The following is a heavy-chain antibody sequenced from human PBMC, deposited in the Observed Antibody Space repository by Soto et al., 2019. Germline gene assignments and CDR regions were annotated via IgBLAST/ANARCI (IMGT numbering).Heavy chain of an antibody. D-gene: IGHD2-2*01. V-gene: IGHV4-39*01. CDR2: IYYTGSI. J-gene: IGHJ5*02. Sequence: QLQLQESSPGLVKPSETLSLTCTVSGGSISNSLNYWGWIRQPPGKGLEWIGTIYYTGSIYYNPSLKCRVTIAVDTSRNQFSLRLSSVTAADTAVYYCARQGRCSISSCYDVGSPYNYFNPWGQGTLVTVST. CDR3: ARQGRCSISSCYDVGSPYNYFNP. CDR1: GGSISNSLNY.